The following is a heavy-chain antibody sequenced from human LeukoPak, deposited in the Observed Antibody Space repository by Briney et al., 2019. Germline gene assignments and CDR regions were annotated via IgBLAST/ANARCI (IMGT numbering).Heavy chain of an antibody. Sequence: PGGSLRLSCAASGFTFSSYAMSWVRQAPGKGLEWVSAISGSGGSTYYADSAKGRFTISRDNSKNTLYLQMNSLRAEDTAVYYCAKGLRGYSYGTGGYFDYWGQGTLVTVSS. CDR2: ISGSGGST. CDR1: GFTFSSYA. J-gene: IGHJ4*02. V-gene: IGHV3-23*01. D-gene: IGHD5-18*01. CDR3: AKGLRGYSYGTGGYFDY.